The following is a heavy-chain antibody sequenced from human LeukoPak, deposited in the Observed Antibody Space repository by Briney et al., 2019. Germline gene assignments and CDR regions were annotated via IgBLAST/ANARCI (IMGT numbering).Heavy chain of an antibody. J-gene: IGHJ3*02. CDR1: GFTFSSYA. V-gene: IGHV3-30-3*01. CDR2: ISCDGSNK. CDR3: ARDRLPVLRGNAFDI. Sequence: GRSLRLSCAASGFTFSSYAMHWVRQAPGKGLEWVAVISCDGSNKYYADSVKGRFTISRDNSKNTMYLQMNSLRAEDTAVYYCARDRLPVLRGNAFDIWGQGTMVTVSS. D-gene: IGHD6-25*01.